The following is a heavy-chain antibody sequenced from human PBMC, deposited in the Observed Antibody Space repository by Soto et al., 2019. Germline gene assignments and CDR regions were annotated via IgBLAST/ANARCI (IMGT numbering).Heavy chain of an antibody. CDR3: ARDRITTRGDAFDL. CDR1: GGTFSTYI. D-gene: IGHD3-3*01. CDR2: VIPIRDIT. V-gene: IGHV1-69*08. Sequence: QVQLVQSGAEVKKPGSSVKVSCKAPGGTFSTYIISWVQQAPGQGLEWMGRVIPIRDITNYAQKFQGRVTITADKSTSPAYMELSSLTFEDTAVYYCARDRITTRGDAFDLWGQGTMVTVSS. J-gene: IGHJ3*01.